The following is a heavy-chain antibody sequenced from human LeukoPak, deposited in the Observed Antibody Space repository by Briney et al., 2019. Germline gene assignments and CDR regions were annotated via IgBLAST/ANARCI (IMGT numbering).Heavy chain of an antibody. J-gene: IGHJ6*02. Sequence: GGSLRLSCAASGFALSSHWMTWVRQVPGRGPEWVANVNRDGSETYYLDSVKGRCTISKVNAKNSLYLQMNSLRAEDTALYHCARNNGMDVWGQGTTVIVSS. CDR2: VNRDGSET. V-gene: IGHV3-7*03. CDR1: GFALSSHW. CDR3: ARNNGMDV.